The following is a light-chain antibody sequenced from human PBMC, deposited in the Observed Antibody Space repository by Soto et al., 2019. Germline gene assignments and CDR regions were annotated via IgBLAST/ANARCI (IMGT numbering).Light chain of an antibody. J-gene: IGKJ4*01. V-gene: IGKV3D-15*01. Sequence: EIVMRQSPAPLSVSPGDRATLSCRASQSVDNDLAWYQQKPGQPPRLLIYDASTRATGIPARFSGSQSGTEFTLTISSLLSEDFAVYSCQQYNNWPLTFGGGTKVEIK. CDR3: QQYNNWPLT. CDR1: QSVDND. CDR2: DAS.